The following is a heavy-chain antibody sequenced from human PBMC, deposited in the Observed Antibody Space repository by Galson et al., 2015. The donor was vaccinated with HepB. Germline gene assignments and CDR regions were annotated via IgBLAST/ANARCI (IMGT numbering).Heavy chain of an antibody. CDR3: ARDPYYYDSSGYYYGNYYYYGMDV. Sequence: VKVSCKASGYTFTSYYMHWVRQAPGQGLEWMGIINPSGGSTSYAQKFQGRVTMTRDTSTSTVYMELSSLRSEDTAVYYCARDPYYYDSSGYYYGNYYYYGMDVWGQGTTVTVSS. CDR1: GYTFTSYY. J-gene: IGHJ6*02. D-gene: IGHD3-22*01. V-gene: IGHV1-46*01. CDR2: INPSGGST.